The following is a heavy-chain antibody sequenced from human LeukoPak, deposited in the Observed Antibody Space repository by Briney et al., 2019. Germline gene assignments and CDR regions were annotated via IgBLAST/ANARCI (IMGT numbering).Heavy chain of an antibody. D-gene: IGHD3-9*01. CDR2: IYYSGRT. CDR3: ASHGPLRYFDWGFDY. CDR1: GGSISSSSFC. J-gene: IGHJ4*02. Sequence: ASETLSLTCTVSGGSISSSSFCWGWIRQPPGKGLECIGSIYYSGRTYYNPSLKSRVTISVDTSKNQFSLKLSSVTAADTAVYYCASHGPLRYFDWGFDYWGQGTLVTVSS. V-gene: IGHV4-39*01.